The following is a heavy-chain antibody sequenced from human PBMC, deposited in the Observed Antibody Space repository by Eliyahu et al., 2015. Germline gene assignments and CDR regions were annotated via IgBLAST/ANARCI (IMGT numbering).Heavy chain of an antibody. CDR2: INPNGGGT. D-gene: IGHD2-15*01. J-gene: IGHJ5*02. CDR3: ARERSECSGGNCHRRTFDP. Sequence: QVQLVQXGAEVKSPGASVKVXCXASGYILTDFYXHWARQXPEPGLEXMGWINPNGGGTHFAEKXQGRVSMTRDTSINTAYMEVTSLRSDDTAVYYCARERSECSGGNCHRRTFDPWGQGTLVTVSS. CDR1: GYILTDFY. V-gene: IGHV1-2*02.